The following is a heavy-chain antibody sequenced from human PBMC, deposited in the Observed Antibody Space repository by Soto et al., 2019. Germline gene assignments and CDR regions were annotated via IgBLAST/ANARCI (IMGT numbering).Heavy chain of an antibody. Sequence: PGGSLRLSCAASGFTFSSYVMSWVRQAPGKGLEWVSAISGSGGGTNYADSVKGRFTISRDNSKNTLYLQMNSLRAEDTAAYYCAKRGWDAFDTWGQGTVVTVSS. CDR2: ISGSGGGT. J-gene: IGHJ3*02. CDR3: AKRGWDAFDT. CDR1: GFTFSSYV. V-gene: IGHV3-23*01.